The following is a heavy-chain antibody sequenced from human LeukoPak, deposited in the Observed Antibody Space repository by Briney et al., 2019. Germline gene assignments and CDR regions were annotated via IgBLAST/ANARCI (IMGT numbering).Heavy chain of an antibody. V-gene: IGHV4-39*07. Sequence: SETLSLTCTVSGGSISSSSYYWGSIRQPPGKGLEWIGSIYYSGSTYYNPSLKSRVTISVDTSKNQFSLKLSSVTAAHTAVYYCASRRVAAAGPVFYWGQGTLVTVSS. D-gene: IGHD6-13*01. CDR3: ASRRVAAAGPVFY. J-gene: IGHJ4*02. CDR1: GGSISSSSYY. CDR2: IYYSGST.